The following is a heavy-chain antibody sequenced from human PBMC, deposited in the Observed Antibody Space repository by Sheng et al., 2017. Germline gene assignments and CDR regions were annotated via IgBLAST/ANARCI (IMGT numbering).Heavy chain of an antibody. J-gene: IGHJ4*02. CDR1: GGSISSHY. Sequence: QLQESGPGLMKPSENLSLTCTVSGGSISSHYWNWIRQSPGKGLEWIGYIYSSGRTNYNPSLQSRVTMSIDTSKNQISLKMRSVSAADTAVYFCARDFGGGSYFDLWGQGTLVTVSS. D-gene: IGHD1-26*01. CDR2: IYSSGRT. V-gene: IGHV4-59*11. CDR3: ARDFGGGSYFDL.